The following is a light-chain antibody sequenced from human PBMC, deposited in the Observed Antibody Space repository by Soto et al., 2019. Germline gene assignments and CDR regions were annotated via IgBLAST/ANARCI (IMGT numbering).Light chain of an antibody. CDR2: EVS. CDR1: SRDIGAYNL. J-gene: IGLJ1*01. V-gene: IGLV2-14*01. Sequence: QSALTQPASLSGSPGQSITISCSGTSRDIGAYNLVSWYQQLPGKAPKLMIYEVSNRPAGVSNRFSGSKSANTASLTISGLQAEDEADYYCISYTITDTYVFGTGTKLTVL. CDR3: ISYTITDTYV.